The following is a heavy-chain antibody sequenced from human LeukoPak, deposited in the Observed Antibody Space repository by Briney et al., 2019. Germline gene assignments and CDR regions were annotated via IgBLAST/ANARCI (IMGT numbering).Heavy chain of an antibody. Sequence: GRSLRLSCEASGFPFSGYAMHWVRQAPGKGLEWVALISFDENNEYYADSVKGRFTISRDNSKSTVYLQMNSLRAEDTAVYYCARASMGYSYGYPLFGYWGQGTLVTVSS. CDR3: ARASMGYSYGYPLFGY. CDR2: ISFDENNE. D-gene: IGHD5-18*01. V-gene: IGHV3-30*04. CDR1: GFPFSGYA. J-gene: IGHJ4*02.